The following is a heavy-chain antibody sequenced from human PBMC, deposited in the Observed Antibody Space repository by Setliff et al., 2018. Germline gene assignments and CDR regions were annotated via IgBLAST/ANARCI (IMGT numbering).Heavy chain of an antibody. CDR3: ARDPVTYSYDSSAPGGAFDI. V-gene: IGHV1-3*01. CDR1: GYTFTSYA. CDR2: INAGDGNT. J-gene: IGHJ3*02. D-gene: IGHD3-22*01. Sequence: ASVKVSCKASGYTFTSYAMHWVRQAPGPRLEWMGWINAGDGNTKYSQKFQDRVTITRDTSASTAYMELRSLSSEDTGVYYCARDPVTYSYDSSAPGGAFDIWGQGTMVTVSS.